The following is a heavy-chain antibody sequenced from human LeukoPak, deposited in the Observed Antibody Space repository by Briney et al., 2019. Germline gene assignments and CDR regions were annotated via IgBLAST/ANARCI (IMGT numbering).Heavy chain of an antibody. CDR3: ARPALRYLPLYGMDV. CDR1: GYSFTSYW. CDR2: IDPSDSYT. V-gene: IGHV5-10-1*04. J-gene: IGHJ6*02. Sequence: PGESLKISCKGSGYSFTSYWISWVRQMPGKGLEWMGRIDPSDSYTNYSPSFQGQVTISADKSISTAYLQWSSLKASDTAMYYCARPALRYLPLYGMDVWGQGTTVTVSS. D-gene: IGHD3-9*01.